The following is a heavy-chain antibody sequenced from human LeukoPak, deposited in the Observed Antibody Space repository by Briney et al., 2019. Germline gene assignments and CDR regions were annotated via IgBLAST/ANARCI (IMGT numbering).Heavy chain of an antibody. Sequence: SETLSLTCTVSGGSISGYYWTWIRQPPGKGLEWIGYVYHSGGTSYNPSLKSRVTIAVDTSKNQFSLKLTSVTAADTAVYYCARDNADYASGGDWFDPWGQGTLVTVSS. D-gene: IGHD3-10*01. J-gene: IGHJ5*02. CDR3: ARDNADYASGGDWFDP. V-gene: IGHV4-59*01. CDR2: VYHSGGT. CDR1: GGSISGYY.